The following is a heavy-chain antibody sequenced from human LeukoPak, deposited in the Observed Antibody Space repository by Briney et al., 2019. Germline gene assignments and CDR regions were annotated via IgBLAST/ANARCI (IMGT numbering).Heavy chain of an antibody. CDR2: ISSSSSTI. Sequence: GGSLRLSCAASGFTFGSYSMNWVRQAPGKGLEWVSYISSSSSTIYYADSVKGRFTISRDNAKNSLYLQMNSLRAEDTAVYYCASTVSYSSWRFDHWGQGTLVTVSS. D-gene: IGHD6-6*01. J-gene: IGHJ4*02. V-gene: IGHV3-48*04. CDR1: GFTFGSYS. CDR3: ASTVSYSSWRFDH.